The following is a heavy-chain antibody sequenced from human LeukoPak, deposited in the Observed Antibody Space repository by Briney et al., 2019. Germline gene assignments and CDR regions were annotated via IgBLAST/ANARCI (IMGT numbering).Heavy chain of an antibody. CDR1: GGSISSYY. Sequence: SETLSLTCTVSGGSISSYYWSWIRHPPGKGLEWIGYIYYSGSTNYSPSLKSRVTISVDTSKNQFSLKLSSVAAADTAVYYCARHSIIGGTEYAFDIWGQGTMVTVSS. D-gene: IGHD2-15*01. CDR2: IYYSGST. V-gene: IGHV4-59*08. CDR3: ARHSIIGGTEYAFDI. J-gene: IGHJ3*02.